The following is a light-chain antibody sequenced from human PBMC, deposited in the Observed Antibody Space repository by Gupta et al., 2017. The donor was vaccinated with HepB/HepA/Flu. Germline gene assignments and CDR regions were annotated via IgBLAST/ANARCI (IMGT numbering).Light chain of an antibody. V-gene: IGKV3-15*01. CDR2: GAS. Sequence: EIVMTQSPATLSVSPGERATLSCRASQSVSSNLAWYQQKPGQAPRLLIYGASTRATGIPARFSGSGYGTEFTLTISSRQSEDFAFYYCQQYYYWPPLTFGGGTKVEIK. J-gene: IGKJ4*01. CDR1: QSVSSN. CDR3: QQYYYWPPLT.